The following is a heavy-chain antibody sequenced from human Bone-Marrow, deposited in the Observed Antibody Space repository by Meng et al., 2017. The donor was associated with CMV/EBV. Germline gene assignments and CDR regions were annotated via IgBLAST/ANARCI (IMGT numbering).Heavy chain of an antibody. CDR2: INHSGST. V-gene: IGHV4-34*01. CDR1: GGSFSGYY. CDR3: AREHPYSNYDPFDY. Sequence: GSLRLSCAVYGGSFSGYYWSWIRQPPGKGLEWIGEINHSGSTNYNPSLKSRVTISVDTSKNQFSLKLSSVTAADTAVYYCAREHPYSNYDPFDYWGQGTLVTV. J-gene: IGHJ4*02. D-gene: IGHD4-11*01.